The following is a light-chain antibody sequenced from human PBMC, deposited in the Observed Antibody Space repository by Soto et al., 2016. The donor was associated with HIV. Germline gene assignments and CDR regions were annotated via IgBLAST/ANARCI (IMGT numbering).Light chain of an antibody. Sequence: SFELTQPPSVSVSPGQTASITCSSDQLGSGFVWWYQQRPGHSPLLVISHNDKRPSGIPERFSGSNSGNTATLTISGTQAMDEADYYCQAWDSTTAVFGGGTKLTVL. CDR3: QAWDSTTAV. CDR2: HND. J-gene: IGLJ2*01. V-gene: IGLV3-1*01. CDR1: QLGSGF.